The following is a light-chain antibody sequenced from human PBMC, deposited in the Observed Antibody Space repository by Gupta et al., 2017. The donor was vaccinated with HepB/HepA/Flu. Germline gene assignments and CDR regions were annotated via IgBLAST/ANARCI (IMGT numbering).Light chain of an antibody. CDR2: AAS. Sequence: DIQLTQSPSFLSASIGDRVTITCRASQGISSYLDWYQQKPGKAPRLLIYAASTLQKGVPPRFRGNVSQTAFTLTVACQQHKDFATYYCQQLGTFPFAFGHGTRLDIK. J-gene: IGKJ3*01. CDR1: QGISSY. CDR3: QQLGTFPFA. V-gene: IGKV1-9*01.